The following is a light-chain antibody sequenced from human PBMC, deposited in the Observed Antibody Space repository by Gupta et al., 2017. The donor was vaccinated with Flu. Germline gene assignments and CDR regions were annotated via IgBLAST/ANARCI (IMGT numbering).Light chain of an antibody. V-gene: IGKV3-20*01. CDR1: QSVTSNY. CDR2: GAS. CDR3: QQYGSFPIT. Sequence: EIVLAQSPGTLSLSPGERATLSCRASQSVTSNYLAWYQHKPGQAPRLLIYGASSRATGIPDRFSGSGSGTDFTLTISRLEPEDFAVYYCQQYGSFPITFGQGTRLEIK. J-gene: IGKJ5*01.